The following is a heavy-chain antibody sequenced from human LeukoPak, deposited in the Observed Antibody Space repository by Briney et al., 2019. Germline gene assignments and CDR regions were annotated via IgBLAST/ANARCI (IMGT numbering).Heavy chain of an antibody. J-gene: IGHJ6*02. V-gene: IGHV1-2*02. CDR2: INPNCGGT. CDR3: AREEYDSSGYYFYYYGMDV. CDR1: GYTFTGYY. D-gene: IGHD3-22*01. Sequence: ASVKVSCKASGYTFTGYYMHWVRQAPGQGLEWMGWINPNCGGTNYAQKFQGRVTMTRDTSISTAYMELSRLRSDVAAVYYGAREEYDSSGYYFYYYGMDVWGQGTTVTVSS.